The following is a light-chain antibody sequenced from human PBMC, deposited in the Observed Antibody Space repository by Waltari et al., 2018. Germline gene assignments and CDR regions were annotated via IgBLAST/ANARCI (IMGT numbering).Light chain of an antibody. Sequence: DIQMTQSPSTLSASVGDRVTITCRASQSISSWLAWYQQKPGKAPKVLIYKASSLESGVPSRFSGSGSGTEFTRTISSLQPDDFATYYCQQYNSYWTFGQGTKVEIK. CDR3: QQYNSYWT. V-gene: IGKV1-5*03. J-gene: IGKJ1*01. CDR2: KAS. CDR1: QSISSW.